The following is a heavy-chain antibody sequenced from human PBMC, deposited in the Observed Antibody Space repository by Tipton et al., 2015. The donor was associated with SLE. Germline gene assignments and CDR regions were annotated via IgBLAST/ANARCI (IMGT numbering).Heavy chain of an antibody. D-gene: IGHD1-26*01. CDR1: GGSFSGYY. V-gene: IGHV4-34*01. CDR3: ARGPSEWELRDAFDI. CDR2: INHSGST. J-gene: IGHJ3*02. Sequence: TLSLTCAVYGGSFSGYYRSWIRQPPGKGLEWIGDINHSGSTNYNPSLKSRVTISVDTSKNQFSLKMSSVTAADTAVYYCARGPSEWELRDAFDIWGQGTMVTVSS.